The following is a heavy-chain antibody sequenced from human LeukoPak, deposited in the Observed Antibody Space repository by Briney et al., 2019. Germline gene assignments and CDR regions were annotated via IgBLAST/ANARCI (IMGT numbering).Heavy chain of an antibody. J-gene: IGHJ5*02. CDR1: GYTFTSYD. Sequence: ASVKVSCKASGYTFTSYDISWVRQAPGQGLEWMGWISAYNGNTNYAQKLQGRVTMTTDTSTSTAYMELRGLRSDDTAVYYCARDLGRYYYGSGSYIINWFDPWGQGTLVTVSS. V-gene: IGHV1-18*01. CDR2: ISAYNGNT. D-gene: IGHD3-10*01. CDR3: ARDLGRYYYGSGSYIINWFDP.